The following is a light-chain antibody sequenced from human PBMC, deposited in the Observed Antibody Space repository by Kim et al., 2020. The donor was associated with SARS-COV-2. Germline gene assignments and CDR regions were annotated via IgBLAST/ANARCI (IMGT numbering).Light chain of an antibody. J-gene: IGLJ2*01. CDR3: SSHTSSNTVV. V-gene: IGLV2-14*03. Sequence: GQSITLSCTGTSSDVGGYKYVSWYQHHPGKATKLMIYDVSERPSGVSDRFAGSKSGNTASLTISGLQTEDEADYYCSSHTSSNTVVFGGGTKVTVL. CDR2: DVS. CDR1: SSDVGGYKY.